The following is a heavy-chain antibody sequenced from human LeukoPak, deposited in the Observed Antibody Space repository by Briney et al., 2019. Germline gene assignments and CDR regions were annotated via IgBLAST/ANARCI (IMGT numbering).Heavy chain of an antibody. CDR3: AREGGPYRPLDY. CDR2: VNLQGST. CDR1: GGSITSTNY. V-gene: IGHV4-4*02. Sequence: SGTLSLTCGVSGGSITSTNYWTWVRQPPGKGLEWIGEVNLQGSTNYKPSLMGRVAISVDMSENHISLQLPSVTAADTAVYYCAREGGPYRPLDYSGQGTLVTVSS. J-gene: IGHJ4*02.